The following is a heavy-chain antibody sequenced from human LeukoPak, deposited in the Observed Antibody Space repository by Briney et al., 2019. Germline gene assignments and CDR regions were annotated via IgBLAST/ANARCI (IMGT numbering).Heavy chain of an antibody. CDR1: GGTFSSYA. V-gene: IGHV1-69*01. J-gene: IGHJ6*02. D-gene: IGHD5-12*01. CDR3: ARGKGYSGYAYYYGMDV. Sequence: GASVKVSCKASGGTFSSYAISWVRQAPGQGLEWMGGIIPIFGTANYAQKFQGRVTITADESTSTAYMELSSLRSEDTAVYYCARGKGYSGYAYYYGMDVWGQGTTVTVSS. CDR2: IIPIFGTA.